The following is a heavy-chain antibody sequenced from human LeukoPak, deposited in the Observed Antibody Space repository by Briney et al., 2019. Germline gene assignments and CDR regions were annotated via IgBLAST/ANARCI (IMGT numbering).Heavy chain of an antibody. CDR1: GGSISSYY. Sequence: PSETLSLTCTVSGGSISSYYWSWIRQPPGKGLEWIGYIYYSGSTNYNPSLKSRVTISVDTSKNQFSLKLSSVTAADTAVYYCARAPAANCGGDCYQSGWYYYYYYMDVWGKGTTVTISS. V-gene: IGHV4-59*01. CDR3: ARAPAANCGGDCYQSGWYYYYYYMDV. D-gene: IGHD2-21*02. J-gene: IGHJ6*03. CDR2: IYYSGST.